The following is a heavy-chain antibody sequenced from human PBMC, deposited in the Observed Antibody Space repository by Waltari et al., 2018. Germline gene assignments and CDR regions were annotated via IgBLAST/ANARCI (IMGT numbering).Heavy chain of an antibody. V-gene: IGHV4-4*07. D-gene: IGHD3-10*01. CDR1: GGSIRGSY. CDR3: ARGPGRESREAFDY. J-gene: IGHJ4*02. Sequence: QVQLQESGPGLVKPSETLSLTCTVSGGSIRGSYWSWLRQPAGKGLEWIGRIYSGGSTDYNPSLKSRPTMSVDTSKNQFSLKLSSVTAADTAVYYCARGPGRESREAFDYWGQGTLVTVSS. CDR2: IYSGGST.